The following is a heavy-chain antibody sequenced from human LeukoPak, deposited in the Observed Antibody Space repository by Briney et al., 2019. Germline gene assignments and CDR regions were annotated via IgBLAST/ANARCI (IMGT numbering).Heavy chain of an antibody. D-gene: IGHD2-15*01. CDR3: ARVVAATGSSGAFDI. CDR1: GFTFSSYG. Sequence: GGTLRLSCAASGFTFSSYGMSWVRQAPGKGLEWVSAISGSGGSTYYADSVKGRFTISRDNAKNSLYLQMNSLRAEDTAVYYCARVVAATGSSGAFDIWGQGTMVTVSS. J-gene: IGHJ3*02. V-gene: IGHV3-23*01. CDR2: ISGSGGST.